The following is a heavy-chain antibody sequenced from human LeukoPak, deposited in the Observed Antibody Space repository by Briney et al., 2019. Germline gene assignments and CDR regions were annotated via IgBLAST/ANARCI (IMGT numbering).Heavy chain of an antibody. Sequence: ASVKVSCKASGYVFTGYYMHWVRQAPGKGLEWMGSFDPEDGETIYAQKFQGRVTMTEDTSTDTAYMELSSLRSEDTAVYYCATVYKDWNWDATFDYWGQGTLVTVSS. CDR1: GYVFTGYY. V-gene: IGHV1-24*01. CDR3: ATVYKDWNWDATFDY. CDR2: FDPEDGET. J-gene: IGHJ4*02. D-gene: IGHD1-7*01.